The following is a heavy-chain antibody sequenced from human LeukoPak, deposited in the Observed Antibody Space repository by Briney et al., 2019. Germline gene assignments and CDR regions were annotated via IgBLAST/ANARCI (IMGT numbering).Heavy chain of an antibody. CDR1: GYSFSSYW. J-gene: IGHJ4*02. Sequence: GESLKISCKGSGYSFSSYWIGWVRQMPGKGLEWMGVIYIGDSDTKYSLSFEGQVTISADKSINTAYLHWNCLKASDTAMYYCARGGGYAYIWGTYRYDSFDYWGQGTLVTVSS. CDR2: IYIGDSDT. V-gene: IGHV5-51*01. CDR3: ARGGGYAYIWGTYRYDSFDY. D-gene: IGHD3-16*02.